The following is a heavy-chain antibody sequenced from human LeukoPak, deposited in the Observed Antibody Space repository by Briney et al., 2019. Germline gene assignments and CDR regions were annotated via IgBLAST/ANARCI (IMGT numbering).Heavy chain of an antibody. CDR1: GGSISSSSYY. CDR2: IYYSGST. CDR3: EVSGGFDY. Sequence: PSETLSLTCTVSGGSISSSSYYWGWIRQPPWKGLEWIGSIYYSGSTYYNPSLKSRVTISVDTSKNQFSLKLSSVTAADTAVYYCEVSGGFDYWGQGTLVTVSS. J-gene: IGHJ4*02. V-gene: IGHV4-39*01. D-gene: IGHD2-15*01.